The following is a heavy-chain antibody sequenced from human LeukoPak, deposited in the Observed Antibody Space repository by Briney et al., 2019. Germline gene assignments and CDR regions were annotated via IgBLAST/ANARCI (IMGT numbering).Heavy chain of an antibody. Sequence: GGSLRLSCTASGFTFSNAWMSWVRQAPGKGLEWVGHIESKTDGGTTVYAAPVKGRFTISRDDSKSIAYLQMNSLKTEDTAVYYCGMTTVTTGYYYYGMDVWGQGTTVTVSS. V-gene: IGHV3-15*04. CDR1: GFTFSNAW. CDR2: IESKTDGGTT. J-gene: IGHJ6*02. D-gene: IGHD4-17*01. CDR3: GMTTVTTGYYYYGMDV.